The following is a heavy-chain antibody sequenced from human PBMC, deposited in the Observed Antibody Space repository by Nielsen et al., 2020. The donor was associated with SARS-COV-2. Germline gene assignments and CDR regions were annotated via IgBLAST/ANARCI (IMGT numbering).Heavy chain of an antibody. CDR1: GFTFSNYG. J-gene: IGHJ4*02. D-gene: IGHD3-16*01. CDR2: MSYDGSDK. V-gene: IGHV3-30*18. Sequence: GESLKISCAASGFTFSNYGMHWVRQAPGKGLDWVAVMSYDGSDKYYGDSVKGRFTISRDNSKNTLFLHMSRLRADDTALYYCAKAGGKNAGGIIDYWGPGTLVTDSS. CDR3: AKAGGKNAGGIIDY.